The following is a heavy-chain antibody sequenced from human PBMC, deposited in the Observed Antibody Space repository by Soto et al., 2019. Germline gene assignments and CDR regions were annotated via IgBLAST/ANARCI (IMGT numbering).Heavy chain of an antibody. Sequence: QVQLAESGGGVVQPGGSLRLSCTASGFLFSNYAMQWVRQAPGKGLEWVAVISYDGKNKYYRDSVEGRFTISRDSSKNTVYLEMSNLSPEDTAVYYCGKDGKGSGSGTSHIDDGGQGTLVTVSS. CDR2: ISYDGKNK. J-gene: IGHJ4*02. CDR1: GFLFSNYA. D-gene: IGHD3-10*01. V-gene: IGHV3-30*18. CDR3: GKDGKGSGSGTSHIDD.